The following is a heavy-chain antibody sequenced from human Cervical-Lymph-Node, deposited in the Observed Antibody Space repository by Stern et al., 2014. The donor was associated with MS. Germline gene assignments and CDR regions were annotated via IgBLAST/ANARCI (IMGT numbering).Heavy chain of an antibody. D-gene: IGHD4-17*01. CDR1: GYSFTKSW. J-gene: IGHJ4*02. CDR3: ARLKGSLTRGTYFDF. CDR2: IYPGASDT. Sequence: QLVQSGAEVEKPGDSLKISCKGSGYSFTKSWIGWVRQMPGKGLEWMGFIYPGASDTRYSPSFQGQGTISAAKSINPAYLQWSSLKASDTAIYYCARLKGSLTRGTYFDFWGQGTLVSVSS. V-gene: IGHV5-51*03.